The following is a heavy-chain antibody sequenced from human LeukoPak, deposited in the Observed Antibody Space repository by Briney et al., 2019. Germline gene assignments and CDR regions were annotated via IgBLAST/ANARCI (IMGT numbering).Heavy chain of an antibody. D-gene: IGHD1-26*01. CDR3: AKDRTVGASYWYFDL. J-gene: IGHJ2*01. CDR1: GFTFSSYA. Sequence: GGSLRLSCAASGFTFSSYAMSWVRQAPGKGLEWVSAISGSGGSTYYADSVKGRFTISRDTSKNILFLQMNTLRAEDTAIYYCAKDRTVGASYWYFDLWGRGTLVTVSS. V-gene: IGHV3-23*01. CDR2: ISGSGGST.